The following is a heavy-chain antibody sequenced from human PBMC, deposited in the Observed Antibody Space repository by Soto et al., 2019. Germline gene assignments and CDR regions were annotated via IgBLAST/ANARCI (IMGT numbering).Heavy chain of an antibody. J-gene: IGHJ4*02. CDR1: GFTFSSYG. CDR3: AKDREWLVRWFDY. V-gene: IGHV3-30*18. D-gene: IGHD6-19*01. CDR2: ISYDGSNK. Sequence: PVGSLRLSCAASGFTFSSYGMHWVRQAPGKGLEWVAVISYDGSNKYYADSVKGRFTISRDNSKNTLYLQMNSLRAEDTAVYYCAKDREWLVRWFDYWGQGTLVTVSS.